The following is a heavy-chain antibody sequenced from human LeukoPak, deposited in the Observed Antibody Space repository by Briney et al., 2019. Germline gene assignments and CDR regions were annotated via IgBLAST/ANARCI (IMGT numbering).Heavy chain of an antibody. Sequence: GGSLRLSCAASGFTFSSYEMNWVRQAPGKGLEWVSYISSSGSTIYYADSVKGRFPISRDNAKNSLYLQMNSLRAEDTAVYYCARDMLGGFDYWGQGTLVTVSS. D-gene: IGHD3-10*02. CDR2: ISSSGSTI. CDR3: ARDMLGGFDY. CDR1: GFTFSSYE. J-gene: IGHJ4*02. V-gene: IGHV3-48*03.